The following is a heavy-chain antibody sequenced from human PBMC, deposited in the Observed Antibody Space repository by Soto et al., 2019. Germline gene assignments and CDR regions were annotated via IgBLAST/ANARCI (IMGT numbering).Heavy chain of an antibody. V-gene: IGHV4-34*01. CDR1: GGSFSGYY. J-gene: IGHJ4*02. CDR3: ARGSVNFDY. Sequence: SETLSLTCAVYGGSFSGYYWSWIRQPPGKGLEWIGEINHSGSTNYNPSLKSRVTISVDTSKNQFSPKLSSVTTADTAVYYCARGSVNFDYWGQGTLVTVSS. CDR2: INHSGST.